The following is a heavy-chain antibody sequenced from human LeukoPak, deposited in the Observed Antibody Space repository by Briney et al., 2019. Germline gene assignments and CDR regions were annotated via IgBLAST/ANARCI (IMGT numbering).Heavy chain of an antibody. CDR1: GGSISSYY. V-gene: IGHV4-4*07. D-gene: IGHD3-22*01. Sequence: SETLSLTCTVSGGSISSYYWSWIRQPAGKGLEWIGRIYTSGSTNYNPSLKSRVTMSVDTSKNQFSLKLSSVTAADTAVYYCARVNYYDSSGPWVVGAFDIWGQGTMVTVSS. CDR2: IYTSGST. CDR3: ARVNYYDSSGPWVVGAFDI. J-gene: IGHJ3*02.